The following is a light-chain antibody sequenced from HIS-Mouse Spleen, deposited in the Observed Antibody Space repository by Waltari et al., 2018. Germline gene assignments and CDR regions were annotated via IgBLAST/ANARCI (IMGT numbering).Light chain of an antibody. Sequence: SYELTQPPSVSVSPGQTASITCSGDKLGAKYACLYQQKPGQSPVLVIYQDSKRPSGIPERFSGSNSGNTATLTISGTQAMDEADYYCQAWDSSTAVFGGGTKLTVL. V-gene: IGLV3-1*01. CDR2: QDS. J-gene: IGLJ2*01. CDR3: QAWDSSTAV. CDR1: KLGAKY.